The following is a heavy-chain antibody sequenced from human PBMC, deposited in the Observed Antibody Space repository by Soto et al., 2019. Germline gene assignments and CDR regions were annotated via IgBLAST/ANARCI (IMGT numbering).Heavy chain of an antibody. CDR2: IWYDGSDK. CDR3: AFGNLSYFFDY. V-gene: IGHV3-33*01. J-gene: IGHJ4*02. CDR1: GFTFSGFG. D-gene: IGHD3-16*01. Sequence: GGSLRLSCAASGFTFSGFGMHWVRQAPGKGLEWVAIIWYDGSDKYYADSVKGRFTISRDNSKNTLYLQMNSLRAEDTAVYHCAFGNLSYFFDYWGQGTPVTVSS.